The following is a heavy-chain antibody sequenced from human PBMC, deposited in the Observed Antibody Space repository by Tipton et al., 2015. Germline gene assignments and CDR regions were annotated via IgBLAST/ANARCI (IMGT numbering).Heavy chain of an antibody. CDR1: GDSISSFF. CDR3: ARYRMGVDS. V-gene: IGHV4-59*01. Sequence: TLSLTCTIPGDSISSFFWSWIRRPPGKGLEWIGYISDSGSTNYNPSLKSRVTISVDTSQNQFSLKLSSVTAADTAVYYCARYRMGVDSWGQGTLVTVSS. D-gene: IGHD3-16*01. CDR2: ISDSGST. J-gene: IGHJ4*02.